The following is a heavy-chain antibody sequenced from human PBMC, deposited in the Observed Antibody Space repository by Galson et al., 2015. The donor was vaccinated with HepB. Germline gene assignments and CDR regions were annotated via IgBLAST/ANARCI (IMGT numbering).Heavy chain of an antibody. Sequence: SVKVSCKASGYTFTSYGISWVRQAPGQGLEWMGWISAYNGNTNYAQKLQGRVTMTTDTSTSTAYMELRSLRSDDTAVYYCAILWFGELLSQHAFDRAFDIWGQGTMVTVSS. CDR2: ISAYNGNT. CDR3: AILWFGELLSQHAFDRAFDI. V-gene: IGHV1-18*01. CDR1: GYTFTSYG. D-gene: IGHD3-10*01. J-gene: IGHJ3*02.